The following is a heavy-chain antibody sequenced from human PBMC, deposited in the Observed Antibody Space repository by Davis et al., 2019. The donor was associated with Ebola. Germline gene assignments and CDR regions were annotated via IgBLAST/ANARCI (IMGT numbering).Heavy chain of an antibody. Sequence: ASVQVSCKAFGYSFATYGISWVRKAPGQGLEWMGWISAFKGKTHYAQKFQGRMTLTTDTSTSTAYMELESLRSDDTAMYYCVRSTYDILIDFDFWGQGTLVTVSS. V-gene: IGHV1-18*04. CDR1: GYSFATYG. CDR3: VRSTYDILIDFDF. D-gene: IGHD3-9*01. CDR2: ISAFKGKT. J-gene: IGHJ4*02.